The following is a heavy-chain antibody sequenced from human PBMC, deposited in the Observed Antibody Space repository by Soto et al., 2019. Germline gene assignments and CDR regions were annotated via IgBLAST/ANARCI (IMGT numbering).Heavy chain of an antibody. Sequence: GGSLRLSCAASGFTFSNYGMHWVRQAPDRGLEWVAVIWSDASKKSYAESVKGRFTISRDDSRKTLYLEMNSLRVDDTGVYYCVRDDSFRDISAPWGQGTLVTVSS. D-gene: IGHD3-9*01. CDR1: GFTFSNYG. J-gene: IGHJ5*02. CDR2: IWSDASKK. V-gene: IGHV3-33*01. CDR3: VRDDSFRDISAP.